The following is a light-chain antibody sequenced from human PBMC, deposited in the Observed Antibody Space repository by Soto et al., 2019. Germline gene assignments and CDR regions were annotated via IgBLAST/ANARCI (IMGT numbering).Light chain of an antibody. CDR3: LQDYNYPLT. Sequence: AIQMTQSPSSLSASVGDIVTITCRASQGIRNELGWYQQKPGKAPKLLIYAASSLPSGVTSRFSGSGSGTDFTLTISSLQPEDFATYYCLQDYNYPLTFGGGTKVEIK. V-gene: IGKV1-6*01. CDR1: QGIRNE. J-gene: IGKJ4*01. CDR2: AAS.